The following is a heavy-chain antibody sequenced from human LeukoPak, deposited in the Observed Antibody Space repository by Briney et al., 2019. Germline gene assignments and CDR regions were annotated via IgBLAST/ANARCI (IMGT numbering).Heavy chain of an antibody. Sequence: SQTLSLTCTVSGGSISSGDYYWSWIRQPPGKGLEWIGYIYENGYTYYNPSLRSRVTISVDRSKNQFSLNLSSVTAADTAVYYCAREVLDCTRTTCYLFDYWGQGTLVTVSS. CDR1: GGSISSGDYY. V-gene: IGHV4-30-2*01. CDR3: AREVLDCTRTTCYLFDY. CDR2: IYENGYT. D-gene: IGHD2-2*01. J-gene: IGHJ4*02.